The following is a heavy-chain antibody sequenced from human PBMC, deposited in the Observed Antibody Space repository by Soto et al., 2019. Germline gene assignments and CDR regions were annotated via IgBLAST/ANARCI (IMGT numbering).Heavy chain of an antibody. D-gene: IGHD3-3*01. Sequence: ASVKVSCKASGYTFTGYYMHWVRQAPGQGLEWMGWINPNSGGTNYAQKFQGRVTMTRDMSISTAYMELSRLRSDDTAVYYCARKGVGTAVGYYYYYGMDVWGQGTTVTVSS. V-gene: IGHV1-2*02. J-gene: IGHJ6*02. CDR3: ARKGVGTAVGYYYYYGMDV. CDR2: INPNSGGT. CDR1: GYTFTGYY.